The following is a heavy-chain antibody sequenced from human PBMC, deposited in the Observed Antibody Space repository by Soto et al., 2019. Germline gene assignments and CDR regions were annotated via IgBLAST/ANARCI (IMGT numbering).Heavy chain of an antibody. CDR2: IYYSGSF. Sequence: QLLLQESGPGLVKPSETLSLTCTVSGGSISSSSYYWGWIRQPPGKGLEWIGSIYYSGSFNYNPSLKSRVTISVDTSKNQFSLKLSSVTAADTAVYYCARLYESYGSGSYSPFDYWGQGTLVTVSS. D-gene: IGHD3-10*01. CDR1: GGSISSSSYY. CDR3: ARLYESYGSGSYSPFDY. J-gene: IGHJ4*02. V-gene: IGHV4-39*01.